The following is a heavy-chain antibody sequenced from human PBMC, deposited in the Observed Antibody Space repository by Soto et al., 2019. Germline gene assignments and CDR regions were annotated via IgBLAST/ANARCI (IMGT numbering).Heavy chain of an antibody. CDR2: IIPIFGTA. D-gene: IGHD2-2*01. V-gene: IGHV1-69*13. CDR3: ARVFLVVPAAMGRPTYYYYGMDV. J-gene: IGHJ6*02. Sequence: GASVKVSCKASGGTFSSYAISWVRQAPGQGLEWMGGIIPIFGTANYAQKFQGRVTITADESTSTAYMELRSLRSDDTAVYYCARVFLVVPAAMGRPTYYYYGMDVWGQGTTVTVSS. CDR1: GGTFSSYA.